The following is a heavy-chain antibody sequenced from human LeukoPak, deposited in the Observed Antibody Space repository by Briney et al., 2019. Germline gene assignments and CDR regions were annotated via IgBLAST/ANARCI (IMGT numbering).Heavy chain of an antibody. CDR3: ARAMPDFSSTSCYSV. J-gene: IGHJ4*02. CDR1: GGSFSGYY. D-gene: IGHD2-2*01. CDR2: INHSGST. Sequence: SETLSLTCAVYGGSFSGYYWSWIRQPPGKGLEWIGEINHSGSTNYNPSLKSRVTISVETSKNQFSLKLSSVTAADTAVYYCARAMPDFSSTSCYSVWGEGTLVTVSS. V-gene: IGHV4-34*01.